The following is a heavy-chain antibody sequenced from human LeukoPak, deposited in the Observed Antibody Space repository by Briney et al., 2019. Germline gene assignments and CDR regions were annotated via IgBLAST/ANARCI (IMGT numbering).Heavy chain of an antibody. CDR2: IDPNSGGT. J-gene: IGHJ4*02. CDR3: ARDVSQGYSSSSRSPEQADY. CDR1: GYTFTGYY. V-gene: IGHV1-2*02. Sequence: ASVKVSCKASGYTFTGYYMHWVRQAPGQGLEWMGWIDPNSGGTNYTQKFQGRVTMTRDTSISIAYMELSRLRSDDTAVYYCARDVSQGYSSSSRSPEQADYWGQGTLVIVSS. D-gene: IGHD6-6*01.